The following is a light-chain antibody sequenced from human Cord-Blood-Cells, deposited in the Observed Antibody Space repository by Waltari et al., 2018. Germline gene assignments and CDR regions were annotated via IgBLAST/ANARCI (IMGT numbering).Light chain of an antibody. CDR1: SSDVGSYNL. Sequence: QSALTQPAPVSGSPGQSITIPCTRNSSDVGSYNLVSWYQQHPGKAPKLMLYEGSKRPSGVSNRCSGSKSGNTASRTISGLLAEDEADYYCCSYAVSSTYVVFGGGTKLAVL. V-gene: IGLV2-23*01. CDR3: CSYAVSSTYVV. CDR2: EGS. J-gene: IGLJ2*01.